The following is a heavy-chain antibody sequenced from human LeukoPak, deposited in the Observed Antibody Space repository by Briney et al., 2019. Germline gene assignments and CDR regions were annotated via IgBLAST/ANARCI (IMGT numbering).Heavy chain of an antibody. V-gene: IGHV3-23*01. J-gene: IGHJ4*02. D-gene: IGHD5-12*01. CDR3: AKDLKGSMVAISFDY. CDR2: ISGSGGST. Sequence: GGSLRLSYAASGFTFSSYAMSWVRQAPGKGLEWVSVISGSGGSTHYADSVKGRFTVSRDNSKNTLYLQMNSLRAEDTAVYYCAKDLKGSMVAISFDYWGQGTLVTVSS. CDR1: GFTFSSYA.